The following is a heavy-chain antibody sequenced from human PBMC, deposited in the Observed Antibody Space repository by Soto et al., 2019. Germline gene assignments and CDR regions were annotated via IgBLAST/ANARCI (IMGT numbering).Heavy chain of an antibody. CDR2: ISAYNGNT. CDR1: GYTFTSYG. Sequence: ASVKVSCKASGYTFTSYGISWVRQAPGQGLEWMGWISAYNGNTNYAQKLQGRVTMTTDTSTSTAYMELRSLRSDDTAVYYCARDSPYYDSSAYSLSDYWGQGTLVTVSS. D-gene: IGHD3-22*01. V-gene: IGHV1-18*01. CDR3: ARDSPYYDSSAYSLSDY. J-gene: IGHJ4*02.